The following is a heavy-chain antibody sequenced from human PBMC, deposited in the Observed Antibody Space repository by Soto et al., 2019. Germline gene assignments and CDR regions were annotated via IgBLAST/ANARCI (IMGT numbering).Heavy chain of an antibody. V-gene: IGHV3-30-3*01. CDR2: LSYDGTDK. D-gene: IGHD1-26*01. Sequence: QVQLVESGGGVVQPGRSLRLSCAASGFNFGFNAMHWVRQAPGKGLERLAVLSYDGTDKYYADSVKGRFTISRDNSKNTLYLQMNSLGADDTAVYYCARDFRAGGDYYYYGMDVWGQGNTVPVSS. CDR1: GFNFGFNA. CDR3: ARDFRAGGDYYYYGMDV. J-gene: IGHJ6*02.